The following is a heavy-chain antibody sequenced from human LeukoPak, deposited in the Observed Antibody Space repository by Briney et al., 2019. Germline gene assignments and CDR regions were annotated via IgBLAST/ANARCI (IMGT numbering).Heavy chain of an antibody. CDR1: GGSISSGSYY. CDR3: ARDYYDYVWVPTPDAFDI. V-gene: IGHV4-61*02. J-gene: IGHJ3*02. CDR2: IYTSGST. Sequence: SQTLSLTCTVSGGSISSGSYYWSWIRQPAGKGLEWIGRIYTSGSTNYNPSLKSRVTISVDTSKNQFSLKLSSVTAADTAVYYCARDYYDYVWVPTPDAFDIWGQGTMVTVSS. D-gene: IGHD3-16*01.